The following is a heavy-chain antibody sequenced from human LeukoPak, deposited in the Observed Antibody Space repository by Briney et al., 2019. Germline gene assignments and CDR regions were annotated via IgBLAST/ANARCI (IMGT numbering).Heavy chain of an antibody. CDR3: AREGAPFTVTTKYYYYYYMDV. CDR1: GFTFSSYW. V-gene: IGHV3-7*01. CDR2: IRQDGSDQ. J-gene: IGHJ6*03. D-gene: IGHD4-17*01. Sequence: PGGSLRLSCAASGFTFSSYWMSWVRQGPGKGLEWVANIRQDGSDQFYVDSVKGRFTISRDNAKNSLYLQMNSLRPEDTAVYYCAREGAPFTVTTKYYYYYYMDVWGKGTTVTISS.